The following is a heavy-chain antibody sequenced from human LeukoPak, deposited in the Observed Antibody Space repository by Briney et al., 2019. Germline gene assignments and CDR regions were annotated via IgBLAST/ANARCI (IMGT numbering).Heavy chain of an antibody. CDR1: GFTFSSYG. J-gene: IGHJ4*02. D-gene: IGHD6-6*01. Sequence: PGGSLRLSCAASGFTFSSYGMHWVRQAPDKGLEWVAFVWYDETNKYYADSVKGRFTISRDNSKNTLYLQMNSLRADDTAVYYSAKPGGGSSIGYWGQGTPVTVFS. CDR3: AKPGGGSSIGY. V-gene: IGHV3-30*02. CDR2: VWYDETNK.